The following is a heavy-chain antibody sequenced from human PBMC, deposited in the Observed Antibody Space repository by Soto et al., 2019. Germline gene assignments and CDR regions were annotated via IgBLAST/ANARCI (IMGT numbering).Heavy chain of an antibody. V-gene: IGHV4-39*01. CDR3: ARSRVHLYYFDY. Sequence: SETLSLTCTVSGGSISSSSYYWGWIRQPPGKGLEWIGSIYYSGSTYYNPSLKSRVTISVDTSKNQFSLKLSSVTAAGTAVYYCARSRVHLYYFDYWGQGTLVTVSS. J-gene: IGHJ4*02. CDR1: GGSISSSSYY. CDR2: IYYSGST.